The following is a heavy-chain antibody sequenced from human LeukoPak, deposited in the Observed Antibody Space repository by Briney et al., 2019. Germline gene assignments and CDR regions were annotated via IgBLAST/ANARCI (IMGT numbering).Heavy chain of an antibody. Sequence: GGSLRLSCAASGFTFSSYWMSWVRQAPGKGLEWVANIKQDGSEKYYVDSVEGRFTISRDNAKNSLYLQMNSLRAEDTAVYYCARDFGYYDFWSGYLLMDVWGKGTTVTVSS. J-gene: IGHJ6*03. CDR2: IKQDGSEK. CDR3: ARDFGYYDFWSGYLLMDV. CDR1: GFTFSSYW. V-gene: IGHV3-7*01. D-gene: IGHD3-3*01.